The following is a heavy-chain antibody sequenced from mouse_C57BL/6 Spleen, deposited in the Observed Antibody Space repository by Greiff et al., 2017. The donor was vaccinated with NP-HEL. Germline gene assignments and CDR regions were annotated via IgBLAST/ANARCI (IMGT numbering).Heavy chain of an antibody. CDR3: ARFLYYYGSSYWYFDV. CDR2: ILPGSGST. J-gene: IGHJ1*03. V-gene: IGHV1-9*01. CDR1: GYTFTGYW. D-gene: IGHD1-1*01. Sequence: QVQLQQSGAELMKPGASVKLSCKATGYTFTGYWIEWVKQRPGHGLEWIGEILPGSGSTNDNEKYKGKATFTADTSSNTAYMQLSSLTTEDSAIYYCARFLYYYGSSYWYFDVWGTGTTVTVSS.